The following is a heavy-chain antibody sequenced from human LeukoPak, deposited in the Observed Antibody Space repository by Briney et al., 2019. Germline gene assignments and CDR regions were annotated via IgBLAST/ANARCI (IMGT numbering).Heavy chain of an antibody. J-gene: IGHJ4*02. CDR1: GGSISSSSYY. CDR2: IYYSGST. Sequence: SETLSLTCTVSGGSISSSSYYWGWIRQPPGKGLEWIGSIYYSGSTYYNPSLKSRVTISVDTSKNQFSLKLSSVTAADTAVYYCAGSGYGPRPQSFDYWGQGTLVTVSS. V-gene: IGHV4-39*07. D-gene: IGHD3-10*01. CDR3: AGSGYGPRPQSFDY.